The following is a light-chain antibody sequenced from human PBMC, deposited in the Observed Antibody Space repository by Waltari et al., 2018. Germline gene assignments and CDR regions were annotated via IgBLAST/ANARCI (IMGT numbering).Light chain of an antibody. CDR1: NSTIGAGYD. Sequence: QSVLTQPPSVSGAPGQTVTISSTGSNSTIGAGYDVHWHRQVPGTAPKVLIYGTVFRPSGVPDRFSGSKSGTSASLAITGLQAEDEGVYYCQSYDRSLNGDVIFGGGT. J-gene: IGLJ2*01. CDR3: QSYDRSLNGDVI. V-gene: IGLV1-40*01. CDR2: GTV.